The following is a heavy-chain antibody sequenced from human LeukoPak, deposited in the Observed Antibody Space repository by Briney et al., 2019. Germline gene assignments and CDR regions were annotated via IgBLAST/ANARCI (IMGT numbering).Heavy chain of an antibody. CDR3: ARRFSHMDV. V-gene: IGHV4-34*01. CDR1: GGSFSGYY. CDR2: INHSGST. J-gene: IGHJ6*02. Sequence: SETLSLTRAVYGGSFSGYYWSWIRQPPGKGLEWIGEINHSGSTNYNPSLKSRVTISVDTSKNQFSLKLSSVTAADTAVYYCARRFSHMDVWGQGTTVTVSS.